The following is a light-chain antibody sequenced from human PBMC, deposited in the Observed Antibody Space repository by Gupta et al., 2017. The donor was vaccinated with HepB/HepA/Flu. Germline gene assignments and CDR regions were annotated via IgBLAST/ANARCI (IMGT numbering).Light chain of an antibody. J-gene: IGKJ2*02. CDR3: QQRYSTPCI. V-gene: IGKV1-39*01. CDR2: AAS. Sequence: DIQMTQSPSSLSASVGDRVTITCRASQSISSYLNWYKQKPGKAPKLLIYAASSLQSGVPSRFSGSGSGTDFTLTISRLQPEDFATYYCQQRYSTPCIFGQGTKLEIK. CDR1: QSISSY.